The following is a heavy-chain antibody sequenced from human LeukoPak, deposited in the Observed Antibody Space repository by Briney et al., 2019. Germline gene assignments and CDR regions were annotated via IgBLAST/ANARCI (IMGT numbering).Heavy chain of an antibody. Sequence: GGSLRLSCAASGFTFSSYSMNWVRQAPGKGLEWVSYISSSRNYIFYADSVKGRFTISRDNAKSSLYLQMNSLRAEDTAVYYCARDPYYYDSSGYYGEGFDYWGQGTLVTGSS. CDR3: ARDPYYYDSSGYYGEGFDY. J-gene: IGHJ4*02. CDR2: ISSSRNYI. D-gene: IGHD3-22*01. V-gene: IGHV3-21*01. CDR1: GFTFSSYS.